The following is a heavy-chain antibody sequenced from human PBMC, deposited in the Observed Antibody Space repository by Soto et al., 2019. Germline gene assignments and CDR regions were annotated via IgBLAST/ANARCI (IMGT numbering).Heavy chain of an antibody. CDR2: IYYTGGT. CDR1: GGSISSYY. Sequence: SETLSLTCTVSGGSISSYYWSWIRQPPGKGLEWIGYIYYTGGTNYNPSLKSRVTISVDTSKKQFSLKLSSVTAADTAVYYCAREDVTVTSYYFDSWGQGTLVTVSS. J-gene: IGHJ4*02. D-gene: IGHD4-17*01. V-gene: IGHV4-59*12. CDR3: AREDVTVTSYYFDS.